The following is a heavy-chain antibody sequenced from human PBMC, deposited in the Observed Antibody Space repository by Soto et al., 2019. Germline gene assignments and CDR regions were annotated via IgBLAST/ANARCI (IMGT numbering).Heavy chain of an antibody. D-gene: IGHD3-10*02. V-gene: IGHV3-7*01. CDR3: ACSLL. Sequence: EVQMLESGGGLVQPAGSLRLSCAASGFTFSNYWLYWVRQAPGKGLEWVANIKGDGSAKGYVDSVKGRFTISRDNAKNSLYLQMSSLRVEATAVYYCACSLLRGQGTLVTVS. CDR2: IKGDGSAK. CDR1: GFTFSNYW. J-gene: IGHJ4*02.